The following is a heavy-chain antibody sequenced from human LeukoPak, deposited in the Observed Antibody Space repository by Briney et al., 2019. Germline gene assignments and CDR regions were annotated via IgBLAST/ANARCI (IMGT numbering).Heavy chain of an antibody. V-gene: IGHV3-30*04. D-gene: IGHD5-24*01. J-gene: IGHJ4*02. Sequence: GGSLRLSRAASGFTFTSHTMHWVRQAPGKGLEWVTTITSNENFRFYADSVKGRFTVSRDNSKNTLYLQLDSLTVEDTALYYCVKDRDGSWAFDCWGQGTLVTVSS. CDR3: VKDRDGSWAFDC. CDR2: ITSNENFR. CDR1: GFTFTSHT.